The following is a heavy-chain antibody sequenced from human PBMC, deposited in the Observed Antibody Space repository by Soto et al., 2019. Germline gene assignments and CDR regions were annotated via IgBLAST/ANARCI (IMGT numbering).Heavy chain of an antibody. Sequence: SETLSLTCTVSGGSISSYYWSWIRQPPGKGLEWIGYIYYSGSTNYNPSLKSRVTISVDTSKNQFSLKLSAVTAADTAVYYCASSPDYLFWGGEPYYNGVDVWGQGTTVTV. V-gene: IGHV4-59*13. J-gene: IGHJ6*02. D-gene: IGHD3-3*01. CDR3: ASSPDYLFWGGEPYYNGVDV. CDR1: GGSISSYY. CDR2: IYYSGST.